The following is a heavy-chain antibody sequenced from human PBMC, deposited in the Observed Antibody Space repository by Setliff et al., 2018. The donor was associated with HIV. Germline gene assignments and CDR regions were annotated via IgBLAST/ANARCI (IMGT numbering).Heavy chain of an antibody. D-gene: IGHD4-4*01. J-gene: IGHJ6*03. Sequence: SETLSLTCTVSGGSISSDSHYWNWIRQPAGKGLEWIGHIYTSGITNYNPSLKSRFTISLYTSKNQFSLKVNSVTASDTAKYFGPSMYSNPGRYHYYYMDVWGKGNTVAVSS. CDR1: GGSISSDSHY. CDR2: IYTSGIT. V-gene: IGHV4-61*09. CDR3: PSMYSNPGRYHYYYMDV.